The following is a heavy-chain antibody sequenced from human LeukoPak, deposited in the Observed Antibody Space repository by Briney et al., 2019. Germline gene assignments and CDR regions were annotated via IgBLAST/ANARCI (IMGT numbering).Heavy chain of an antibody. CDR3: ARDESIAAAGFDY. J-gene: IGHJ4*02. V-gene: IGHV1-69*01. CDR1: GGTFSSYA. D-gene: IGHD6-13*01. Sequence: GSSVKVSCKASGGTFSSYAISWVRQAPGQGLEGLGGIIPIFGTANYAQKFQGRVTVTADESTSTAYMELSSLRSEDTAVYYCARDESIAAAGFDYWGQGTLVTVSS. CDR2: IIPIFGTA.